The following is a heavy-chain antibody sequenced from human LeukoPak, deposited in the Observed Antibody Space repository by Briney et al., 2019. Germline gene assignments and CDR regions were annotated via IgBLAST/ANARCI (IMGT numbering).Heavy chain of an antibody. Sequence: GGSLRLSCAASEFSVGSNYMTWVRQAPGKGLEWVSLIYSGGSTYYADSVKGRFTISRDNSKNTLYLQMNNLRADDTAVYYCARSSRYWGGFFMDVWGTGTTVTISS. V-gene: IGHV3-66*01. CDR2: IYSGGST. CDR1: EFSVGSNY. J-gene: IGHJ6*03. D-gene: IGHD3-3*01. CDR3: ARSSRYWGGFFMDV.